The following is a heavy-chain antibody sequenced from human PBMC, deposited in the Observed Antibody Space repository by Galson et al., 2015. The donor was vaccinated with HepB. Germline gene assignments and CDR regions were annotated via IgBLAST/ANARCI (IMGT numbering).Heavy chain of an antibody. V-gene: IGHV3-7*01. J-gene: IGHJ4*02. CDR1: GFAFSGYW. Sequence: SLRLSCAASGFAFSGYWMSWVRQAPGKGLEWVANINQVGSEKFSVDSVRGRFIMSRDNAKDSLYLQMNSLRAEDTAVYYCARGGLNYFDFGGQGTLVTVSS. D-gene: IGHD2-8*01. CDR2: INQVGSEK. CDR3: ARGGLNYFDF.